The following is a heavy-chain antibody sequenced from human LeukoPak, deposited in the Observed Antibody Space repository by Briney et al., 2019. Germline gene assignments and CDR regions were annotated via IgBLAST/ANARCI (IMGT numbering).Heavy chain of an antibody. CDR1: GGSISGYY. D-gene: IGHD6-19*01. J-gene: IGHJ4*02. V-gene: IGHV4-59*08. CDR3: ARLDSCGWYYFDY. Sequence: SETLSLTCTVSGGSISGYYWSWIRQPPGKGLEWIGYIYYSGSTNYNPSLKSRVTISVDTSKNQFSLNLNSVTAADTAVYYCARLDSCGWYYFDYWGQGTLVTVSS. CDR2: IYYSGST.